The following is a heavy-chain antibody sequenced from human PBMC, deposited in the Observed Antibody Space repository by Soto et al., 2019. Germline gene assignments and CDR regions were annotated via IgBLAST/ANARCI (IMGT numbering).Heavy chain of an antibody. J-gene: IGHJ4*02. CDR1: GASISSNNW. CDR3: ARSTVTEDY. V-gene: IGHV4-4*02. Sequence: QVQLQESGPGLVKPSGTLSLTCAVSGASISSNNWWSWVRQPPGKGLEWVGEIYHSGSTNYNLSLQSRVTISIDKSTNQFSLKLSSVTAADTAVYYCARSTVTEDYWGQGTLVTVSS. D-gene: IGHD4-17*01. CDR2: IYHSGST.